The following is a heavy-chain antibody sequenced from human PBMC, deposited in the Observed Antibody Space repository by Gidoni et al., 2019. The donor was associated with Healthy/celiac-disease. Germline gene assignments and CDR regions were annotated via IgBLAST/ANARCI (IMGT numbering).Heavy chain of an antibody. CDR1: GFTFSSYS. D-gene: IGHD6-13*01. V-gene: IGHV3-48*01. Sequence: EVQLVESGGGLVQPGGSLRLSCAASGFTFSSYSMNWVRQAPGKGLEGVSYMSSSRSTIYYAYSVKGRFTISRDNAKNSLYLQMNSLRAEDTAVYYCARDRTAAPHNWFDPWGQGTLVTVSS. CDR3: ARDRTAAPHNWFDP. CDR2: MSSSRSTI. J-gene: IGHJ5*02.